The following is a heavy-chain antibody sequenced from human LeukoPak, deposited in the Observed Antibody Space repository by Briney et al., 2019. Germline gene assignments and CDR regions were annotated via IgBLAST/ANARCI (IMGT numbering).Heavy chain of an antibody. J-gene: IGHJ4*02. V-gene: IGHV3-21*01. D-gene: IGHD2-15*01. CDR1: GFTLSKYN. CDR2: ISTSSSYI. CDR3: ARDVVVVIAADSNFDY. Sequence: GGSLRLSCAATGFTLSKYNMNWVRQAPGKGLEWVSSISTSSSYIYYADSVKGRFTISRDNARNSLYLQMNSLRAEDTAVYYCARDVVVVIAADSNFDYWGQGTLVTVSS.